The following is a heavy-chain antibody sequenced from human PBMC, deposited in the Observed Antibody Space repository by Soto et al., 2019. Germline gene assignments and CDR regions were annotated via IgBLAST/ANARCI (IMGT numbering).Heavy chain of an antibody. CDR1: GFTFTHSG. CDR3: VREDSFRDSSAP. CDR2: IVVGSGNT. V-gene: IGHV1-58*02. J-gene: IGHJ5*02. D-gene: IGHD3-22*01. Sequence: SVKVSCKASGFTFTHSGMQWVRQARGQSLEWIGRIVVGSGNTNYAPKFQERVTITWDKSTFTAYMELSSLRSEDTAVYYCVREDSFRDSSAPWGQGTLVTVSS.